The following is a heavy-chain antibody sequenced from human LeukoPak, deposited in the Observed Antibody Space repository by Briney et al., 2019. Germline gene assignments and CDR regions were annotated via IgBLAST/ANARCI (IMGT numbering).Heavy chain of an antibody. J-gene: IGHJ4*02. CDR1: GSSLSDFY. V-gene: IGHV4-59*12. D-gene: IGHD6-6*01. Sequence: SETLSLTRSVSGSSLSDFYWGWVRQPPGEQMGWVGFVSDRGGTTYNPSLRSRVNISLDTSQNQFSLKVTSVTAADTAVYYCATNALLVPSTFDSWGRGTLVIVSS. CDR3: ATNALLVPSTFDS. CDR2: VSDRGGT.